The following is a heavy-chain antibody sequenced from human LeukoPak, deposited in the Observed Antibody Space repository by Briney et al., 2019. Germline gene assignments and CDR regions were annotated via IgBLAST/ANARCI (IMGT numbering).Heavy chain of an antibody. CDR1: GFTFITYA. CDR2: ITSNGVTT. CDR3: VKESFRATSYTYFDY. D-gene: IGHD1-14*01. V-gene: IGHV3-64D*06. J-gene: IGHJ4*02. Sequence: EPGGSLRLSCSASGFTFITYAMHWVRQAPGKGLECVSVITSNGVTTYYADSVKGRFTISRDNSKNTLYLQMSSLRTEDTAVYYCVKESFRATSYTYFDYWGQGTLVTVSS.